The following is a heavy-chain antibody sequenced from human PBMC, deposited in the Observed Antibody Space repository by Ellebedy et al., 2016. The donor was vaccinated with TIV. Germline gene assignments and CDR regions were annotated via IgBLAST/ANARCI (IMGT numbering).Heavy chain of an antibody. V-gene: IGHV3-74*01. D-gene: IGHD2-21*01. Sequence: GESLKISCAASGFTFSSYWMHWVRQAPGKGLVWVSRINSDGSSTNYADSVKGRFTISRDNAKNSLYLQMNSLRDEDTAVYYCARPYDGGSYVPWDWGQGTLVTVSS. J-gene: IGHJ4*02. CDR3: ARPYDGGSYVPWD. CDR1: GFTFSSYW. CDR2: INSDGSST.